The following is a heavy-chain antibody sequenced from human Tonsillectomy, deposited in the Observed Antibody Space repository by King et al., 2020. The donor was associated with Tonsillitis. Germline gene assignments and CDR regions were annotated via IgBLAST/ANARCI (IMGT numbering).Heavy chain of an antibody. CDR3: AKEVEYGDLRGSACDS. V-gene: IGHV3-9*01. J-gene: IGHJ3*02. D-gene: IGHD2-8*02. Sequence: PLVQSGGGLFPPGRSLLLSCAASGFTFYDYAMHWVRPAPGKGVEWVSGICWNSGIIAYADSVKGRFTISRDTATNSLYLQMSSLRAEDTAFYYCAKEVEYGDLRGSACDSGGLGTMVTVSS. CDR1: GFTFYDYA. CDR2: ICWNSGII.